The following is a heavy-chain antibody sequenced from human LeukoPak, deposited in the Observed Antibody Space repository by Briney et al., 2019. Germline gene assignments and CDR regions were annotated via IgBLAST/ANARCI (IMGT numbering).Heavy chain of an antibody. CDR3: AREHPYYYDSSGTALMAEIKYYFDY. V-gene: IGHV3-7*01. Sequence: GGSLRLSCAASGSTFRSYWMSWVRQAPGKGLEWVANIKQDGSEKYYVDSVKGRFTISRDNAKNSLYLQMNSLRAGDTGVYYCAREHPYYYDSSGTALMAEIKYYFDYWGQGTLVTVSS. CDR2: IKQDGSEK. D-gene: IGHD3-22*01. CDR1: GSTFRSYW. J-gene: IGHJ4*02.